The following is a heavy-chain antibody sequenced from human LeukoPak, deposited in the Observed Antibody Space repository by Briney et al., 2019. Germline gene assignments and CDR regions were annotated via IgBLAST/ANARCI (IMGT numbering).Heavy chain of an antibody. CDR1: GGSISSSSYH. Sequence: SETLSLTCTVSGGSISSSSYHWGSIRQPPGKGREWIGSIYYSGSTYYKPSLKSRVTISVDTSKNQFSLKLSSVTAADTAVYYCARLGFSSGWNFDFWGQGTLVTVSS. J-gene: IGHJ4*02. CDR3: ARLGFSSGWNFDF. D-gene: IGHD6-19*01. CDR2: IYYSGST. V-gene: IGHV4-39*01.